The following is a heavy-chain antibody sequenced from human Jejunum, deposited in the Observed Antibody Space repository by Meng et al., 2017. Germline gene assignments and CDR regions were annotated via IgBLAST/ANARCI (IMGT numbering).Heavy chain of an antibody. J-gene: IGHJ1*01. CDR2: INTDGTII. D-gene: IGHD1-1*01. CDR3: ANDRFTE. CDR1: GFTFDSHW. V-gene: IGHV3-74*01. Sequence: GESLKISCAASGFTFDSHWMHWVRQAAGKGLEWVSTINTDGTIISFADSVRGRFTISRDNAKNTLYLQMSSLRVDDAAVYYCANDRFTEWGQGTLVTVSS.